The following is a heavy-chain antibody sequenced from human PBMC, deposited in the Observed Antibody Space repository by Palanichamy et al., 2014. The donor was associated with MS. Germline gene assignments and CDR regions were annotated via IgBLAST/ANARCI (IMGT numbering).Heavy chain of an antibody. CDR2: ISGSGVHT. J-gene: IGHJ4*02. Sequence: EVQLLQSGGGLVQPGGSLRLSCAASGFTFNNFPMTWVRQAPGKGLEWVSTISGSGVHTYFADSAKGRFTVSRDNSKNTLLLQMNSLRPDDTAIYYCAKAAGKLGFCSGDKCYGPSTEFDYWGQGTLVTVSS. CDR3: AKAAGKLGFCSGDKCYGPSTEFDY. CDR1: GFTFNNFP. D-gene: IGHD2-15*01. V-gene: IGHV3-23*01.